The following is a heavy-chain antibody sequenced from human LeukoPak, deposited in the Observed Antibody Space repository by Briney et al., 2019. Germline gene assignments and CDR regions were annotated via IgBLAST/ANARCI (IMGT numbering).Heavy chain of an antibody. CDR3: ARVGSTSDAFDI. Sequence: SETLSLTCAVYGGSFSGYYWSWIRQPPGKGLEWIGYIYYSGSTNYNPSLKSRVTISVDTSKNQFTLKLSSVTAADTALYHCARVGSTSDAFDIWGQGTMVTVSS. CDR2: IYYSGST. V-gene: IGHV4-59*01. J-gene: IGHJ3*02. CDR1: GGSFSGYY. D-gene: IGHD2/OR15-2a*01.